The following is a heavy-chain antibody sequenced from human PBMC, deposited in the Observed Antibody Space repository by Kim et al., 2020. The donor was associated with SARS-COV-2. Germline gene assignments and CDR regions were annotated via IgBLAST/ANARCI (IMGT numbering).Heavy chain of an antibody. Sequence: AASVKGRFTISRDNAKNTLYLHMSSLRVEDSAVYYGAKRIRGGGTWYNFDYWGQGAQVTVSS. J-gene: IGHJ4*02. CDR3: AKRIRGGGTWYNFDY. D-gene: IGHD6-13*01. V-gene: IGHV3-23*01.